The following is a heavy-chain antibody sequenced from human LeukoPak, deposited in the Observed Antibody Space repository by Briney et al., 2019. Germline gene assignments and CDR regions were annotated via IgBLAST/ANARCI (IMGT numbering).Heavy chain of an antibody. CDR3: ARYGSSSGWYDYYYYMDV. CDR1: GFTFSSYW. CDR2: IKQDGSEK. V-gene: IGHV3-7*01. Sequence: GGSLRLSCAASGFTFSSYWMSWVRQAPGKGLEGVANIKQDGSEKYYVDSVKGRFTISRDNAKNSLYLQMNSLRAEDTAVYYCARYGSSSGWYDYYYYMDVWGKGTTVTVSS. D-gene: IGHD6-19*01. J-gene: IGHJ6*03.